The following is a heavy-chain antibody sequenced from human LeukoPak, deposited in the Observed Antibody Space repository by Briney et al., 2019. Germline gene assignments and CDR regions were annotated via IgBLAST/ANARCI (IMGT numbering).Heavy chain of an antibody. CDR2: IRSKANSYAT. CDR3: TRLLTTRPFDY. Sequence: GGSLRLSCAASGFTFSGSAMHWVRQASGRGLEWVGRIRSKANSYATAYAASVKGRFTISRDDSKNTAYLQMNSLKTEDTAVYYCTRLLTTRPFDYWGQGTLVTVSS. V-gene: IGHV3-73*01. CDR1: GFTFSGSA. J-gene: IGHJ4*02. D-gene: IGHD4/OR15-4a*01.